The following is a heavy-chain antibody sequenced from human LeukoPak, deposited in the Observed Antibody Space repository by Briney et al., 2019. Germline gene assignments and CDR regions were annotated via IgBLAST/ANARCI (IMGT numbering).Heavy chain of an antibody. J-gene: IGHJ4*02. CDR2: TSGSSGRT. CDR1: GFTVSSNY. Sequence: GGSLRLSCAASGFTVSSNYMSWVRQAPGKGLEWVSGTSGSSGRTYYTDSVKGRFTISRDNAKNSLYLQMNSLRVEDTALYYCAKDYGSGSGFDYWGQGTLVTVSS. D-gene: IGHD3-10*01. CDR3: AKDYGSGSGFDY. V-gene: IGHV3-23*01.